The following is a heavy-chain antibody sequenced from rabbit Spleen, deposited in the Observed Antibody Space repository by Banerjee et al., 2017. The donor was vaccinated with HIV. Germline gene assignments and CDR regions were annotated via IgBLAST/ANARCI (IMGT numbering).Heavy chain of an antibody. CDR1: GFSFSRSYD. CDR2: IYTGNGHI. J-gene: IGHJ4*01. Sequence: LVESGGGLVKPGASLTLTCTASGFSFSRSYDMSWVRKAPGKGLEWIGCIYTGNGHIHDASWAKGRFTVSITSSTTVTLKMTGLAVADTATYFCVRDAGSGAYIDGCFDLWGPGTLVTVS. CDR3: VRDAGSGAYIDGCFDL. D-gene: IGHD8-1*01. V-gene: IGHV1S40*01.